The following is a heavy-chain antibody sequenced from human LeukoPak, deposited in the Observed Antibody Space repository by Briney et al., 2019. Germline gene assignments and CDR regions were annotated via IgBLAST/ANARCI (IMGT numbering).Heavy chain of an antibody. CDR2: INHSGST. J-gene: IGHJ4*02. D-gene: IGHD2-15*01. Sequence: SETLSLTCAVCGGSFSGYYWSWIRQPPGKGLEWIGEINHSGSTNYNPSLKSRVTISVDTSKNQFSLKLSSVTAADTAVYYCARGVVAATLNYWGQGTLVTVSS. CDR1: GGSFSGYY. CDR3: ARGVVAATLNY. V-gene: IGHV4-34*01.